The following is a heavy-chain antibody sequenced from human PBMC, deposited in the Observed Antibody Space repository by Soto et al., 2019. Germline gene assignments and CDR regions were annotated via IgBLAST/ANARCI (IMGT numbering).Heavy chain of an antibody. CDR3: AKNSRDGYNHCFDY. J-gene: IGHJ4*02. CDR1: GGSISSYY. CDR2: IYYSGST. D-gene: IGHD5-12*01. V-gene: IGHV4-59*01. Sequence: QVQLQESGPGLAKPSETLSLTCTVSGGSISSYYWSWIRQPPGKGLEWIGYIYYSGSTNYNPSLKSRVTISVDTSQNQFSLKLSSVTAADTAVYYCAKNSRDGYNHCFDYWGQGTLVTVSS.